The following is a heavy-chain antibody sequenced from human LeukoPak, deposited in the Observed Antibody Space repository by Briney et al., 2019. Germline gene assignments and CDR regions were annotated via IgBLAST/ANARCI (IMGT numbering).Heavy chain of an antibody. CDR2: IYYSGST. V-gene: IGHV4-59*01. CDR1: GGSISNYY. Sequence: SETLSLTCTVSGGSISNYYWSWIRQPPGKGLEWLGYIYYSGSTNYNPSLKSRVTISVDTSKNQFSLKLSSVTAADTAVYFCARARDYVWESYRYIDAFDIWGQGTMVTVSS. J-gene: IGHJ3*02. CDR3: ARARDYVWESYRYIDAFDI. D-gene: IGHD3-16*02.